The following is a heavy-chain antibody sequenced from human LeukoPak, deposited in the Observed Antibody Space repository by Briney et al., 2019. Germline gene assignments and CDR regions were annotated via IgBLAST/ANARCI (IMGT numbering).Heavy chain of an antibody. Sequence: ASVKVSCKASGYTFTGYYIQWMRQAPGQGLEWMGRINPNSGDTKYAQKSQGRVTMTRDTSISTAYMELSRLRSDDTAVYYCARDQGEYYGSGSYYKRYYYMDVWGKGTTVTVSS. CDR1: GYTFTGYY. CDR3: ARDQGEYYGSGSYYKRYYYMDV. CDR2: INPNSGDT. D-gene: IGHD3-10*01. V-gene: IGHV1-2*06. J-gene: IGHJ6*03.